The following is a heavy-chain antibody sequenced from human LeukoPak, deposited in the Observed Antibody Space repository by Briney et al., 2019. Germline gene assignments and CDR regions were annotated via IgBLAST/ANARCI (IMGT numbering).Heavy chain of an antibody. D-gene: IGHD4-17*01. Sequence: PSQTLSLTCAVSGASISSGGYSWTWIRRPPGKGLEWIANIYHSGNTYYNPSLRSRVTISVDTSKNQFSLMLISVTAADTALYYCARKKDYGDYVDYWGQGTLVTVSS. V-gene: IGHV4-30-2*01. CDR3: ARKKDYGDYVDY. CDR2: IYHSGNT. J-gene: IGHJ4*02. CDR1: GASISSGGYS.